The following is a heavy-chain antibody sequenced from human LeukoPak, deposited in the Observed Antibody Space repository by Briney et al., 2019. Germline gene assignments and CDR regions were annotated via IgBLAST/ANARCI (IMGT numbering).Heavy chain of an antibody. Sequence: SCKASGGTFSSYAISWVRQAPGQGLEWMGGIIPIFGTANYAQKFQGRVTITTDESTSTAYMELSSLRSEDTAVYYCAREGSNRKNWFGPWGQGTLVTVSS. CDR2: IIPIFGTA. D-gene: IGHD1-14*01. J-gene: IGHJ5*02. CDR3: AREGSNRKNWFGP. CDR1: GGTFSSYA. V-gene: IGHV1-69*05.